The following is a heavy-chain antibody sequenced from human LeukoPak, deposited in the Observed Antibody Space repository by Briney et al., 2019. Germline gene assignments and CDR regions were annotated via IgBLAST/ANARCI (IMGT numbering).Heavy chain of an antibody. Sequence: GGSLRLPCIVSGFTFSSYWMTWVRQAPGKGLEWVANIKQAGSEKYYVDSVKGRFTISRDNAQNSLYLHMNSLRAEDTAVYYCARGYYDSSGYYYDYWGQGTLATVSS. CDR2: IKQAGSEK. CDR1: GFTFSSYW. D-gene: IGHD3-22*01. CDR3: ARGYYDSSGYYYDY. V-gene: IGHV3-7*04. J-gene: IGHJ4*02.